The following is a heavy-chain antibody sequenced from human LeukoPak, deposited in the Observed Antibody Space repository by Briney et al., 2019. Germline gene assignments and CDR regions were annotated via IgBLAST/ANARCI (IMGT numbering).Heavy chain of an antibody. D-gene: IGHD2-15*01. CDR2: ISGSGGST. CDR1: GFTFSSYA. V-gene: IGHV3-23*01. Sequence: PGGSLRLSCAASGFTFSSYAMSWVRQAPGKGLEWVSAISGSGGSTYYADSVKGRFTISRDNSKHTLYLQMNSLRAEDTAVYYCASKRSDVVVVAAPRSPVWFDPWGQGTLVTVSS. J-gene: IGHJ5*02. CDR3: ASKRSDVVVVAAPRSPVWFDP.